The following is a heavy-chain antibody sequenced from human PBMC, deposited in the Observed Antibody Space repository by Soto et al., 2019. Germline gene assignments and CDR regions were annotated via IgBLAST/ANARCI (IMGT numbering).Heavy chain of an antibody. J-gene: IGHJ4*02. CDR2: IHYSGTT. D-gene: IGHD6-13*01. Sequence: TSETLSLTCTVSGGSMRNYFWTWIRQPPVKGLEWIGYIHYSGTTSFFPSYNPSLRSRVTISDDTSKNQFSLKLLSVTTADTAVYLRPAGEASSRNLAPYSLDFWGQGTLLTVYS. CDR1: GGSMRNYF. CDR3: PAGEASSRNLAPYSLDF. V-gene: IGHV4-59*01.